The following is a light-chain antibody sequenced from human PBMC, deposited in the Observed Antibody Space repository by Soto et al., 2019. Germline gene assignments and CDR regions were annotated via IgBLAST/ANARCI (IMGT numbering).Light chain of an antibody. J-gene: IGLJ1*01. CDR1: SSDVGGYNY. Sequence: QSALTQPRSVSGSPGQSVTNSCTGTSSDVGGYNYVSWYQQHPGKAPTLMIYDVSKRPSGVPDRFSGSKSGNTASLTISGVQAEDEADYYCCSDAGSYSYVFGTGTKVTVL. V-gene: IGLV2-11*01. CDR2: DVS. CDR3: CSDAGSYSYV.